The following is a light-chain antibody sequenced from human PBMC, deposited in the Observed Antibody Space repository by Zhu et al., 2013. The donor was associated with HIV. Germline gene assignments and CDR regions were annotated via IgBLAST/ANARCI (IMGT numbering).Light chain of an antibody. J-gene: IGKJ4*01. CDR2: GAS. CDR1: QTIRNNY. Sequence: EIVLTQSPGTLSLSPGERATLSCRASQTIRNNYLAWYQQKPGQSPRLLIYGASSRATVIPARFSGSGSGTDFTLTISSLEPEDFAVYYCQQYGASPLTFGGGTTVEIK. CDR3: QQYGASPLT. V-gene: IGKV3-20*01.